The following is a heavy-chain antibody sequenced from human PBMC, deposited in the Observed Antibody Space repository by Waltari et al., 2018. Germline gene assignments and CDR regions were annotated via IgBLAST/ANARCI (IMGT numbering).Heavy chain of an antibody. CDR2: IFADGTT. V-gene: IGHV3-66*02. D-gene: IGHD2-15*01. J-gene: IGHJ1*01. CDR3: SRGGHPNS. Sequence: EVFLQQFGGGLVQPGGSLKLSCVVSGANIDSNYLNWLRQAPGKGLEWISVIFADGTTHYSDSVGCRFVISRDKSENTLYLQMNIVRPDDSSVYYCSRGGHPNSWGQGTLVTVSS. CDR1: GANIDSNY.